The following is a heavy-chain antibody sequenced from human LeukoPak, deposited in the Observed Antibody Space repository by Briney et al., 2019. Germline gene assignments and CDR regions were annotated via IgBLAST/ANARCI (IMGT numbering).Heavy chain of an antibody. CDR1: GASLSSYS. D-gene: IGHD4-17*01. CDR2: IYYSGST. Sequence: SETLSPTCTVSGASLSSYSWSCVRPPPGKGRGWDGYIYYSGSTNDHPSLKSRVTISVDPSKNQFSLKLSSVTAADTAVYYCARTHGALDAFDIWGQRTMVTVSS. V-gene: IGHV4-59*01. J-gene: IGHJ3*02. CDR3: ARTHGALDAFDI.